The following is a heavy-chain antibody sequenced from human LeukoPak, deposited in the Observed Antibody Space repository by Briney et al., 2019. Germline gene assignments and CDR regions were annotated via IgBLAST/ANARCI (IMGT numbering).Heavy chain of an antibody. V-gene: IGHV1-69*06. Sequence: SVNVSCKASGGSFSSYAITWVRQAPGQGLEWMGRIIPIFGTPTYAQKFQGRVTVTADMGSNTAYLELTSLTSEDTARYFCAKQGAVRQDYYMDVWGNGTTVLVSS. J-gene: IGHJ6*03. CDR2: IIPIFGTP. CDR3: AKQGAVRQDYYMDV. CDR1: GGSFSSYA. D-gene: IGHD3-16*01.